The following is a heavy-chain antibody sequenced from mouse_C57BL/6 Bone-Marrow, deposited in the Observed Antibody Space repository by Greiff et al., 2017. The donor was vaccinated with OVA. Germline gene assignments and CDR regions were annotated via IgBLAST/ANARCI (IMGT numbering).Heavy chain of an antibody. V-gene: IGHV1-54*01. D-gene: IGHD3-1*01. Sequence: QVQLQQSGAELVRPGTSVKVSCKASGYAFPNYLIEWVKQRPGQGLEWIGVIYPGRGGTNHNEKFKGKATLTADKSSSTAYMQLSSLTSEDSAVYFCARSGPSIRFAYWGQGTLVTVSA. J-gene: IGHJ3*01. CDR3: ARSGPSIRFAY. CDR2: IYPGRGGT. CDR1: GYAFPNYL.